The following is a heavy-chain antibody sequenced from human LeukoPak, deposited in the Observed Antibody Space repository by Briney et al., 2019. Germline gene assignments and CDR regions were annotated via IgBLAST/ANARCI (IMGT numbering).Heavy chain of an antibody. D-gene: IGHD3-22*01. CDR1: GGSFSGYY. CDR3: ARRKTYYYDSSGPPRGPFDY. V-gene: IGHV4-34*01. J-gene: IGHJ4*02. CDR2: INHSGST. Sequence: SETLSLTCAVYGGSFSGYYWSWIRQPPGKGLEWIGEINHSGSTNYNPSLKSRVTISVDTSKNQFSLKLSSVTAADTAVYYCARRKTYYYDSSGPPRGPFDYWGQGTLVTVSS.